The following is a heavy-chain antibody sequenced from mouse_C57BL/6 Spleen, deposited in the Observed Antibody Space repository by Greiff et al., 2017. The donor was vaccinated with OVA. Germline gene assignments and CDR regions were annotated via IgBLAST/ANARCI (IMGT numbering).Heavy chain of an antibody. CDR2: IRNKANGYTT. J-gene: IGHJ1*03. CDR3: ARYTVITTGVATDWYFDV. CDR1: GFTFTDYY. V-gene: IGHV7-3*01. D-gene: IGHD1-1*01. Sequence: EVKLVESGGGLVQPGGSLSLSCAASGFTFTDYYMSWVRQPPGKALEWLGFIRNKANGYTTESSASVKGRFTISRDNSQSIRYLQMNALRTEDSATYYCARYTVITTGVATDWYFDVWGTGTTVTVAS.